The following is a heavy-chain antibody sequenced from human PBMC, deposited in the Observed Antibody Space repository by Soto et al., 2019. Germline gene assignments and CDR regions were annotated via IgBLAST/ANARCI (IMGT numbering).Heavy chain of an antibody. CDR3: AKAHQPVRYLDSPPPLYYYGMEA. D-gene: IGHD3-9*01. J-gene: IGHJ6*02. CDR1: AFTYSLDA. Sequence: AGSMIQSGAASAFTYSLDARRWVCQAPWKGLEWLSAITGSGGSRYYADSVKGRLTISRDNSKNTLYLQMNSLRAEDTAVYYCAKAHQPVRYLDSPPPLYYYGMEAGGQGPKVT. V-gene: IGHV3-23*01. CDR2: ITGSGGSR.